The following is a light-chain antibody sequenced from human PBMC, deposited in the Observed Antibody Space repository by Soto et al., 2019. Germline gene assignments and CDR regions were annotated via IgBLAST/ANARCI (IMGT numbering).Light chain of an antibody. CDR3: QQYGSSPVT. CDR2: GAS. CDR1: ESVSGNY. V-gene: IGKV3-20*01. Sequence: EIVLTQSPGTLSLSPGERATLSCRASESVSGNYLGWYHQKPGQAPRLLIYGASNRVTGIPDRFSGSGSGTDFTLTISRLEPEDFVVYYCQQYGSSPVTFGGGTKVEIK. J-gene: IGKJ4*01.